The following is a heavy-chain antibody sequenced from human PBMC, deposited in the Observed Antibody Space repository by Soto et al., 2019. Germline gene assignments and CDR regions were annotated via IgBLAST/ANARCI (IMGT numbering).Heavy chain of an antibody. CDR2: ISYDGSNK. Sequence: GGSLRLSCAASGFTFSSYAMHWVRQAPGKGLEWVAVISYDGSNKYYADSVKGRFTISRDNSKKTLYLQMNSLRAEDTAVYYCARAKQWELLGYFDYWGQGTLVTVSS. CDR1: GFTFSSYA. D-gene: IGHD1-26*01. J-gene: IGHJ4*02. CDR3: ARAKQWELLGYFDY. V-gene: IGHV3-30-3*01.